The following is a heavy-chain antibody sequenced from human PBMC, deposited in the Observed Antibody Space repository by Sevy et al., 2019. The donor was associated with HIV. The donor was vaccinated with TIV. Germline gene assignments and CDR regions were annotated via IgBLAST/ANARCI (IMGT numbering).Heavy chain of an antibody. V-gene: IGHV1-8*01. CDR3: ARSPYDSSGYYIRGDY. D-gene: IGHD3-22*01. Sequence: ASVKVSCKASGYTFTSYDINWVRQATGQGLEWMGWMNPNSGNTGYSQKFQGRVTMTRNTSISTAYMELSSLRSEDTAVYYCARSPYDSSGYYIRGDYWGQGTLVTVSS. CDR2: MNPNSGNT. CDR1: GYTFTSYD. J-gene: IGHJ4*02.